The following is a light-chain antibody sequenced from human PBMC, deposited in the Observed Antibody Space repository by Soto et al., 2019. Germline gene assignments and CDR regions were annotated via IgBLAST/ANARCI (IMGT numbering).Light chain of an antibody. CDR2: GAS. J-gene: IGKJ1*01. CDR3: QQYNIWPT. CDR1: QSVRGD. V-gene: IGKV3-15*01. Sequence: IVMTQSPATLSVSPGERATLSCRASQSVRGDLAWYQQKPGQAPRLLIYGASTRATGIPARFSGSGSGTEFTLTVSSLQSEDFAVYYCQQYNIWPTFGQGTKVDIK.